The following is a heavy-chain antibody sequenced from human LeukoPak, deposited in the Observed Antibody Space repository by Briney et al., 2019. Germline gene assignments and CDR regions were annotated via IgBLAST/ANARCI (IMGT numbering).Heavy chain of an antibody. CDR2: IYYSGST. V-gene: IGHV4-59*01. J-gene: IGHJ6*02. CDR3: ARQRYYYYGMDV. Sequence: SETLSLTCTVSGGSISSYYWSWIRQPPGKGLEWIGCIYYSGSTNYNPSLKSRVTISVDTSKNQFSLKLSSVTAADTAVYYCARQRYYYYGMDVWGQGTTVTVSS. CDR1: GGSISSYY.